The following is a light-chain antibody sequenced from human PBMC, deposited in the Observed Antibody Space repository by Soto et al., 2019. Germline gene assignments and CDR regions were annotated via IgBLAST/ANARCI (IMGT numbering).Light chain of an antibody. J-gene: IGKJ2*01. CDR2: GAS. Sequence: EIVLTQSPGTLSLSPGERATLSCRASQSVSSSYLAWFQQKPGQAPRLLIYGASTRATGIPDRFSGSGSGTDFTLTISRLEPKDFAVYYCQQYGGSPMYTFGQGTKLEIK. V-gene: IGKV3-20*01. CDR3: QQYGGSPMYT. CDR1: QSVSSSY.